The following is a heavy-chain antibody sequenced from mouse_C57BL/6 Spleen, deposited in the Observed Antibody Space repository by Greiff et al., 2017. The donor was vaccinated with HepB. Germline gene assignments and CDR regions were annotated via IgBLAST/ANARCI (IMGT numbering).Heavy chain of an antibody. CDR1: GFTFSDYG. V-gene: IGHV5-17*01. CDR2: ISSGSSTI. J-gene: IGHJ4*01. Sequence: VQLKESGGGLVKPGGSLKLSCAASGFTFSDYGMHWVRQAPEKGLEWVAYISSGSSTIYYADTVKGRFTISRDNAKNTLFLQMTSLRSEDTAMYYCARGDGYYVDYAMDYWGQGTSVTVSS. CDR3: ARGDGYYVDYAMDY. D-gene: IGHD2-3*01.